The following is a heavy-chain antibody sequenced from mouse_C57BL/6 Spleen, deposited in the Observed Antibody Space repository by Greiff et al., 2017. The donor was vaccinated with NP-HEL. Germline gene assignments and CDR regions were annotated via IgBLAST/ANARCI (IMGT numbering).Heavy chain of an antibody. CDR1: GYSFTSYY. CDR2: IYPGSGNT. D-gene: IGHD1-1*01. J-gene: IGHJ3*01. V-gene: IGHV1-66*01. CDR3: ARSGYGSTFAY. Sequence: QVQLQQSGPELVKPGASVKISCKASGYSFTSYYIHWVKQRPGQGLEWIGWIYPGSGNTKYNEKFKGKATLTADTSSSTAYMQLSSLTSEDSAVYYCARSGYGSTFAYWGQGTLVTVSA.